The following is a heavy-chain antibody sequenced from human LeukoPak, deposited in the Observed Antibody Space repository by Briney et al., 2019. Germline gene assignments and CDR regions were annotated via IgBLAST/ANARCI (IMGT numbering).Heavy chain of an antibody. J-gene: IGHJ4*02. D-gene: IGHD3-22*01. CDR1: GFTFSSYW. CDR2: IKKDGSEK. V-gene: IGHV3-7*01. CDR3: ASVMYYYDSSGYYQYYFDY. Sequence: GGSLTLTCAASGFTFSSYWLSWVRPAPGKGLEWVANIKKDGSEKYYVDSAKGRFTISRDNAKNSLYLQINSLRAEDTAVYYCASVMYYYDSSGYYQYYFDYWGQGTLVTVSS.